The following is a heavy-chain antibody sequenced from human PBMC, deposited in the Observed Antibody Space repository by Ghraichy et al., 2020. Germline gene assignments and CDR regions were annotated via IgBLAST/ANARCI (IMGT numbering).Heavy chain of an antibody. D-gene: IGHD4-23*01. Sequence: SETLSLTCAVYGGSFIGYYWSWIRQPPGKGLEWMGEINYSGVTNYNPSLKSRVTISVDTSKNQFSLKLSSVTAADTAVYYCARKTLYGGNFRWFDTWGQGTLFSVSS. CDR3: ARKTLYGGNFRWFDT. V-gene: IGHV4-34*01. J-gene: IGHJ5*02. CDR1: GGSFIGYY. CDR2: INYSGVT.